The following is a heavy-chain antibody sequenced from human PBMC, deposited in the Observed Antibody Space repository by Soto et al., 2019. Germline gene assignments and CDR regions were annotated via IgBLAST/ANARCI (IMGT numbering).Heavy chain of an antibody. D-gene: IGHD3-22*01. V-gene: IGHV3-74*01. CDR3: AGGGSGDYAN. Sequence: EVQLVESGGDLVQPGGSLRLSCAASGFTFSTYWMHWVRQAPGKGLLWVSRMKTDGTYATYADSVKGRFTISRDNAKNTLYLQMNSLRVEDAAVYYCAGGGSGDYANWGQGTLVTVSS. CDR2: MKTDGTYA. CDR1: GFTFSTYW. J-gene: IGHJ4*02.